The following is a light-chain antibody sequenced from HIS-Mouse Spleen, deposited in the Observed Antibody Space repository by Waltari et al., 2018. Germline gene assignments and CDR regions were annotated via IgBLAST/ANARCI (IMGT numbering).Light chain of an antibody. Sequence: DIQMTQSPSSLSASVGDRVTITCRASQSISSYLNWYQQKPGKAPKLLIYAASSLQIGVPSRFSGCGSGTDFTLTISRLQPEDFATYYCQQSYSTPRTFGQGTKVEIK. CDR3: QQSYSTPRT. CDR2: AAS. J-gene: IGKJ1*01. CDR1: QSISSY. V-gene: IGKV1-39*01.